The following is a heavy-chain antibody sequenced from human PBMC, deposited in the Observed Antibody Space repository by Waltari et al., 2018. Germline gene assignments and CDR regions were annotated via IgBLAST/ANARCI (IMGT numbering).Heavy chain of an antibody. V-gene: IGHV1-69*08. J-gene: IGHJ4*02. CDR3: ARDTPRDTVAGD. CDR1: GGTFSTYT. CDR2: IIPILGIP. Sequence: QVQLVQSGAEVKKPGSSVKVSCKASGGTFSTYTISWVRQAPGQGFEWMGRIIPILGIPDYAPKVQGRVTITADTSTSTAYMELSSLRSEDTAVYYCARDTPRDTVAGDWGQGTLVTVSS. D-gene: IGHD6-19*01.